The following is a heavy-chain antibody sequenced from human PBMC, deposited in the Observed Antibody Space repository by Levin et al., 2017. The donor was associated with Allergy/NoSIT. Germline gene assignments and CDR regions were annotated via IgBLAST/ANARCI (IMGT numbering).Heavy chain of an antibody. Sequence: GSLRLSCTVSGGSISSYYWSWIRQPPGKGLEWIGYIYYSGSTNYNPSLKSRVTISVDTSKNQFSLKLSSVTAADPAVYYCAREDREPTAMVIDCWGQGTLVTVSS. CDR3: AREDREPTAMVIDC. V-gene: IGHV4-59*01. D-gene: IGHD5-18*01. CDR2: IYYSGST. J-gene: IGHJ4*02. CDR1: GGSISSYY.